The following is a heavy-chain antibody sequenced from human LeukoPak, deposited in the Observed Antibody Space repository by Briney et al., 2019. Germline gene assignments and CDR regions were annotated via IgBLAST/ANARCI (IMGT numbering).Heavy chain of an antibody. CDR1: GFTFSSYA. D-gene: IGHD3-22*01. V-gene: IGHV3-30-3*01. J-gene: IGHJ4*02. CDR3: ARDRGVTMIVVAGGGFDY. Sequence: GGSLRLSCAASGFTFSSYAMHWVRQAPGKGLEWVAVISYDGSNKYYAGSVKGRFTISRDNSKNTLYLQMNSLRAEDTAVYYCARDRGVTMIVVAGGGFDYWGQGTLVTVSS. CDR2: ISYDGSNK.